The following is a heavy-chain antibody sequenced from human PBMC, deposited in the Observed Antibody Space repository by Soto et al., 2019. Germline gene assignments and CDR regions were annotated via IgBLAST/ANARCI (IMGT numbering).Heavy chain of an antibody. CDR3: ARHYEWLVDHFDY. CDR1: GGSISSSSYY. J-gene: IGHJ4*02. V-gene: IGHV4-39*01. Sequence: ETLSLTCTVSGGSISSSSYYWGWIRQPPGKGLEWIGSIYYSGSTYYNPSLKSRVTISVDTSKNQFSLKLSSVTAADTAVYYCARHYEWLVDHFDYWGQGTLVTVSS. D-gene: IGHD6-19*01. CDR2: IYYSGST.